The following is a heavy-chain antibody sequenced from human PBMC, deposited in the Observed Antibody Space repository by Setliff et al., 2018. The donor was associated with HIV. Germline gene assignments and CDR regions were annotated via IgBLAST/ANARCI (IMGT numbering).Heavy chain of an antibody. Sequence: PGGSLRLSCSASGFTFSSYAMHWVRQAPGKGLEFVSAISSNGGRTYYADSVKGRFTISRDNSKNTLYLQMSSLRTEDTAIYYCVNKGLTTDYYYYYMDVWGKGTTVTVSS. CDR3: VNKGLTTDYYYYYMDV. V-gene: IGHV3-64D*09. CDR1: GFTFSSYA. J-gene: IGHJ6*03. CDR2: ISSNGGRT.